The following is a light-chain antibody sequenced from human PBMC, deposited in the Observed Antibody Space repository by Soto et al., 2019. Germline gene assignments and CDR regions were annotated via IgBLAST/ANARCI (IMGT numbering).Light chain of an antibody. CDR1: GSDVGDYNY. CDR3: SSYTGSSYV. CDR2: EVN. J-gene: IGLJ1*01. V-gene: IGLV2-8*01. Sequence: QSVLTQPPSASGPPGQSVTISCTGTGSDVGDYNYVSWYQQHPGKAPKLMIYEVNKRPSGVPDRFSGSKSGNTASLTVSGLQAEDEANYYCSSYTGSSYVFGTGTKVTVL.